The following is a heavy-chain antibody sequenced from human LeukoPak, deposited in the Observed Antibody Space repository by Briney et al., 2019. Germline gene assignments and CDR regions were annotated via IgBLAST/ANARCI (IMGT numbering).Heavy chain of an antibody. CDR2: IWYDGTNK. J-gene: IGHJ5*02. V-gene: IGHV3-33*01. Sequence: AGTLRLYCAASGFTFSSYGMHWVRQAPGKGLEGVAVIWYDGTNKYYVDSVKGRFTISRDNSKNTLYLQMNSLRAEDTAVYYCARGARSVPNFNWFDPWGQGTLVTVSS. CDR1: GFTFSSYG. CDR3: ARGARSVPNFNWFDP. D-gene: IGHD1-1*01.